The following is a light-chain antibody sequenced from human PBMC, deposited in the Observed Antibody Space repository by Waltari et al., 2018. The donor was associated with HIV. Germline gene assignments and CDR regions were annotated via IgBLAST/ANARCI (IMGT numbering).Light chain of an antibody. J-gene: IGLJ3*02. Sequence: QSVLTQAPSMSAAPGQQVTISCSGTRSNLGKNSVSWYQHLPGTAPKLLIYENNKRPSGIPDRFSGSKSGTSATLGITGLQTGDEADYYCGSWDSSLSVVVLGGGTKLTVL. CDR2: ENN. V-gene: IGLV1-51*01. CDR1: RSNLGKNS. CDR3: GSWDSSLSVVV.